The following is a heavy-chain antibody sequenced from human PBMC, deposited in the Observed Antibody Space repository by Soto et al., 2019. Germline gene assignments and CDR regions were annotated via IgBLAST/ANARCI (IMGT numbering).Heavy chain of an antibody. Sequence: SETLSLTCTVSGGSISSGGYYCSWIRQHPGKGLEWIGYIYYSGSTYYNPSLKSRVTISVDTSKNQFSLKLSSVTAADTAVYYCARGRAYYGSGSYYKNWFDPWGQGTLVTVSS. J-gene: IGHJ5*02. CDR2: IYYSGST. V-gene: IGHV4-31*03. CDR1: GGSISSGGYY. CDR3: ARGRAYYGSGSYYKNWFDP. D-gene: IGHD3-10*01.